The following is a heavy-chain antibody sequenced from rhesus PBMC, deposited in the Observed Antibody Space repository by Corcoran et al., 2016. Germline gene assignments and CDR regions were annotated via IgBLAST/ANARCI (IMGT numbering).Heavy chain of an antibody. Sequence: QLQLQESGPGLVKPSETLSLTCAVSGGAISSNYWSWIRQPPGKGLEWIGRSVGCGGSTDYNPSLKSRVTISTDTSKNQFSLKLSSVTAADTAVYYCAREADSGYLFDYWGQGVLVTVSS. CDR1: GGAISSNY. CDR3: AREADSGYLFDY. CDR2: SVGCGGST. V-gene: IGHV4-173*01. D-gene: IGHD3-28*01. J-gene: IGHJ4*01.